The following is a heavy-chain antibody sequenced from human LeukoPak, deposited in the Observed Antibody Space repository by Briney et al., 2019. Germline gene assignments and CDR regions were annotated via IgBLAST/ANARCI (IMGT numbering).Heavy chain of an antibody. D-gene: IGHD5-24*01. V-gene: IGHV3-9*01. CDR3: TRRAARWQFDL. Sequence: GRSLRLSCAVSGFNLDDYAMHWVRQAPGWGLEWVSGINWKTGNGIYADSVKGRFTISRDNAKNSLYLQMSSLRAEDTALYYCTRRAARWQFDLWGRGTLLTVSS. CDR1: GFNLDDYA. CDR2: INWKTGNG. J-gene: IGHJ2*01.